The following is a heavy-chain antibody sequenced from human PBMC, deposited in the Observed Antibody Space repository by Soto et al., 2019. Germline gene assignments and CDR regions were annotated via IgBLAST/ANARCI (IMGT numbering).Heavy chain of an antibody. CDR3: ARVGSYHSTAFDI. CDR1: GGSISSGGYY. D-gene: IGHD3-10*01. J-gene: IGHJ3*02. CDR2: FYYSGST. Sequence: QVQLQESGPGLVKPSQTLSLTCTVSGGSISSGGYYWSRIRQHPGKGLEWIGNFYYSGSTYYNPSLKSRVTISVDTSKNQFSLKLSSVTAADTAVYYCARVGSYHSTAFDIWGQGTMVTVSS. V-gene: IGHV4-31*03.